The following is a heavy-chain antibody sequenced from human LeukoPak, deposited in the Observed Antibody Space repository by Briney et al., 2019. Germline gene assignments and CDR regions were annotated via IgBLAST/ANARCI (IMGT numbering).Heavy chain of an antibody. J-gene: IGHJ3*02. D-gene: IGHD3-10*01. CDR2: IYYSGST. CDR3: ATDYYGSGSYYNGLAFDI. V-gene: IGHV4-59*01. Sequence: SETLSLTCTVSGGSISSYYWNWIRQPPGKGLEWIGYIYYSGSTNYNPSLKSRVTISVDTSKNQFSLKLSSVTAADTAVYYCATDYYGSGSYYNGLAFDIWGQGTMVTVSS. CDR1: GGSISSYY.